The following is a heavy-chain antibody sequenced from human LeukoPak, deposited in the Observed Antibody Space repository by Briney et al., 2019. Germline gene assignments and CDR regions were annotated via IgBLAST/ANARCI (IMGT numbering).Heavy chain of an antibody. CDR2: FGGRGGST. CDR1: GFTFSDYG. J-gene: IGHJ4*02. V-gene: IGHV3-23*01. Sequence: SGGTLRLSCAASGFTFSDYGMSWVRQSPGKGLEWVSSFGGRGGSTYYADSVKGRFTISRDNSKNTLYLQMNSLRAEDTAVYYCAKDGGDLTYYDFWSGYFDYWGQGTLVTVSS. CDR3: AKDGGDLTYYDFWSGYFDY. D-gene: IGHD3-3*01.